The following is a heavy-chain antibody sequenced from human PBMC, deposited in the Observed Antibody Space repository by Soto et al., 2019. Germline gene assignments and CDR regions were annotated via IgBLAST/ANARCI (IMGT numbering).Heavy chain of an antibody. CDR1: GFTFSRHC. J-gene: IGHJ4*02. CDR2: IKQDGSEK. D-gene: IGHD3-22*01. V-gene: IGHV3-7*01. Sequence: GGSLRLSCAASGFTFSRHCMSCVRQAPGKGLEWVANIKQDGSEKYFADSVKGRFTISRDNKKNTQDLHMNRLRVEDTAVYYCVRDGDPDYQDSSPTFDLWGQGTLVTVSS. CDR3: VRDGDPDYQDSSPTFDL.